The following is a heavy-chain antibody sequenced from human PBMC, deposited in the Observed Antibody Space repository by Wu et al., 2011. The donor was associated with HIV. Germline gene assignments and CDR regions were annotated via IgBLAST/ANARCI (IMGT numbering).Heavy chain of an antibody. CDR1: GYTFTSYY. CDR2: INPSAGST. D-gene: IGHD6-6*01. J-gene: IGHJ6*03. CDR3: ARDGSSAQLDLYYNHMDV. Sequence: QVQLVQSGAEVKKPGASVRFSCKASGYTFTSYYLHWVRQAPGQGLEWMGIINPSAGSTSYAQRFQGRVTMTRDTSTSTVYMELSSLRSEDTAVYYCARDGSSAQLDLYYNHMDVWGKGTTVTVSS. V-gene: IGHV1-46*01.